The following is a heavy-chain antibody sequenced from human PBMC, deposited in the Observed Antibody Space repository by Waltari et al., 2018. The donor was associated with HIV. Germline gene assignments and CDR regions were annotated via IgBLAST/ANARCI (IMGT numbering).Heavy chain of an antibody. V-gene: IGHV4-34*01. D-gene: IGHD2-15*01. CDR3: ARAGVVVVAAREYPYFFDY. Sequence: QVQLQQWGSGLLKPSETLSLTCAVYDGSFSAYYWIWIRQPPGKGLEWIGEINHSGSTNYNPSLKSRVTISVDTSKNQFSLKLSSVTAADTAVYYCARAGVVVVAAREYPYFFDYWGQGTLVTVSS. CDR2: INHSGST. J-gene: IGHJ4*02. CDR1: DGSFSAYY.